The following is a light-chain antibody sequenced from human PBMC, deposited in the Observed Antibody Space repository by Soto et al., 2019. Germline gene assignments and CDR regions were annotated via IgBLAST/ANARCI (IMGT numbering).Light chain of an antibody. J-gene: IGKJ1*01. V-gene: IGKV1-5*01. CDR1: QSISNW. CDR2: DAS. CDR3: QQYNSFWT. Sequence: DIQMTQSPSTLSASVGDRVTITCRASQSISNWWAWYQQKPGKAPRLLIYDASYLERGVPSRFSGSGSGTEFTLTISDLQPDELATYYCQQYNSFWTFGQGTKVEI.